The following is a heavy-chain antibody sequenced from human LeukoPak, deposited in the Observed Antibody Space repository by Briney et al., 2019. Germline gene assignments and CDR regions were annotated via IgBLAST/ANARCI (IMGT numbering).Heavy chain of an antibody. CDR1: GFTSDDYS. D-gene: IGHD2-21*02. J-gene: IGHJ4*02. Sequence: GGSLRLSCAASGFTSDDYSTRWVRHAPGKGLGWVSGINWNSGTIGYADSVKGRFTISRDNAKNSPYLQMNSLRAEDTAVYYCTKMRRGGDGLDIWGQGTLVTVSA. V-gene: IGHV3-9*02. CDR2: INWNSGTI. CDR3: TKMRRGGDGLDI.